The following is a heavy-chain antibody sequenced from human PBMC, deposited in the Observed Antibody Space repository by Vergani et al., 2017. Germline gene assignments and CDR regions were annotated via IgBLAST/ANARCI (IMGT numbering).Heavy chain of an antibody. CDR2: INHSGST. CDR1: GGSFSGYY. D-gene: IGHD1-20*01. V-gene: IGHV4-34*01. Sequence: QVQLQQWGAGLLKPSETLSLTCAVSGGSFSGYYWSWIRQPPGKGLEWFGEINHSGSTNYNPSLKSRVTISVDTSKNQFSLKLSSVTAADTAVYYCAREYNWNPTYYYYYYYMDVWGKG. CDR3: AREYNWNPTYYYYYYYMDV. J-gene: IGHJ6*03.